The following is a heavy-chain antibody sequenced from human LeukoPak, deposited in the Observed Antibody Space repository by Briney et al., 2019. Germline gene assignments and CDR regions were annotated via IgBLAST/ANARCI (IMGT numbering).Heavy chain of an antibody. D-gene: IGHD2-2*01. J-gene: IGHJ3*02. V-gene: IGHV4-59*02. CDR2: LSHSGSS. CDR3: ARARYANAWYAFDI. Sequence: SETLSLTCTVSGGSVSSYYWSWIRRPPGRGLEWIAYLSHSGSSDSNPSLTSRVTTLVDTSRNQFSLKLTSVTAADTAVYYCARARYANAWYAFDIWGHGTMVTVSS. CDR1: GGSVSSYY.